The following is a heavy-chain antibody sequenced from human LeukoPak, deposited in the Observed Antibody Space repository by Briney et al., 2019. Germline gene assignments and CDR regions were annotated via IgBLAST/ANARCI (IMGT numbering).Heavy chain of an antibody. V-gene: IGHV3-53*03. CDR3: ARVIVSDAFDV. CDR1: GFTFSSYS. J-gene: IGHJ3*01. Sequence: GGSLRLSCAASGFTFSSYSMNWVRQAPGKGLEWVSGIYSGGGTHCADSVKGRFTISRDSSMNTLYLQMNSLRAEDTAVYYCARVIVSDAFDVWGQGTMVTVSS. D-gene: IGHD3-22*01. CDR2: IYSGGGT.